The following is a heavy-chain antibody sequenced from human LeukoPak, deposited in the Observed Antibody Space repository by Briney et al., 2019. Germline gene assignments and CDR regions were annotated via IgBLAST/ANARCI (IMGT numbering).Heavy chain of an antibody. V-gene: IGHV1-69*13. Sequence: SVRVSCKASGYLFINYGISWVRQAPGQGLEWMGGIIPIFGTANYAQKFQGRVTITADESTSTAYMELSSLRSEDTAVYYCARVSGSGSPFDYWGQGTLVTVSS. CDR1: GYLFINYG. D-gene: IGHD2-15*01. CDR3: ARVSGSGSPFDY. CDR2: IIPIFGTA. J-gene: IGHJ4*02.